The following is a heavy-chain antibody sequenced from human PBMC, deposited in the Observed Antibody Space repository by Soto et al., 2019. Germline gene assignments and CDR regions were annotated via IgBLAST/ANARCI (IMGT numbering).Heavy chain of an antibody. D-gene: IGHD3-22*01. Sequence: EVQLVESGGGLVQPGGSLRLSCAASGFTFGNYWMTWVRQAPGNGLEWLANIKGDGSAKSYLDSVRGRCTVSRDNAENLLFLQMNIVRAEDTALYYCARDVTPGSSGYYLEAFTIWDQGAMVTVS. J-gene: IGHJ3*02. V-gene: IGHV3-7*01. CDR1: GFTFGNYW. CDR2: IKGDGSAK. CDR3: ARDVTPGSSGYYLEAFTI.